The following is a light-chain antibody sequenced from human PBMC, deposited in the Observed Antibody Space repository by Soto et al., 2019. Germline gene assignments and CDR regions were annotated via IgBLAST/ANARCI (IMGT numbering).Light chain of an antibody. J-gene: IGKJ1*01. Sequence: IACRHTPSVLTLYPRERATLSCSASQSVTTQLAWYQQKPGQAPRLIIHGASSTATGVPDRITGSGSGTDFTLSISRLEPEDFAVYYCQQYGGSTRTFGQGTKVDIK. CDR2: GAS. CDR3: QQYGGSTRT. V-gene: IGKV3-20*01. CDR1: QSVTTQ.